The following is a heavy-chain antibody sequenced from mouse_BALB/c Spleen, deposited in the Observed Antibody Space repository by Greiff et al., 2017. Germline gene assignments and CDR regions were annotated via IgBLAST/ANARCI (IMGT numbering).Heavy chain of an antibody. CDR2: IYPGDGDT. J-gene: IGHJ2*01. CDR3: ARRAGKLRYFDY. V-gene: IGHV1-82*01. Sequence: QVQLQQSGPELVKPGASVKISCKASGYAFSSSWMNWVKQRPGQGLEWIGRIYPGDGDTNYNGKFKGKATLTADKSSSTAYMQLSSLTSVDSAVYFCARRAGKLRYFDYWGQGTTLTVSS. D-gene: IGHD3-1*01. CDR1: GYAFSSSW.